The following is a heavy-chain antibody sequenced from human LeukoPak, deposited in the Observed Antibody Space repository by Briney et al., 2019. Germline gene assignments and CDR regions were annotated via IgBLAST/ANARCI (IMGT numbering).Heavy chain of an antibody. D-gene: IGHD6-19*01. Sequence: PSETLSLTCTVSGGSISSYYWSWIRQPPGKGLEWIGYIYYSGSTNYNPSLKSRVTISVDTSKNQFSLKLSSVTAADTAVYYCARGSTGYSSGWYSLQYGMDVWGQGTTVTVSS. J-gene: IGHJ6*02. V-gene: IGHV4-59*01. CDR3: ARGSTGYSSGWYSLQYGMDV. CDR1: GGSISSYY. CDR2: IYYSGST.